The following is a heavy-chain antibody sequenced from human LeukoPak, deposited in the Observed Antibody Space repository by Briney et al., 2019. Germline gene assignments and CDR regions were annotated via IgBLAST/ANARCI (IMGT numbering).Heavy chain of an antibody. CDR2: IYYSGNT. CDR1: GDSISSYY. V-gene: IGHV4-59*08. J-gene: IGHJ6*02. Sequence: PSETLSLTCTVSGDSISSYYWTWIRQPPGKGLEWIGYIYYSGNTNYNPSLKSRVTISLDTSKNQFSLKLSSVTAADTAVYYCARRHYYGSSYYGMDVWGQGTTVTVSS. D-gene: IGHD3-10*01. CDR3: ARRHYYGSSYYGMDV.